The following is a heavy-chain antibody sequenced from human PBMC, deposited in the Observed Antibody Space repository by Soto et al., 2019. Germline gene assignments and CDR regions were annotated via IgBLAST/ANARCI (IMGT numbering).Heavy chain of an antibody. D-gene: IGHD3-22*01. CDR2: MYSSGNT. CDR3: ARQPYDSSGYYYGA. Sequence: QLQLQESGPGLVKPSETLSLTCTVSAGSISRSNYYWGWIRQPPGKGLEWIGSMYSSGNTYYIPSLKSRVTISVDTSKNQFSLKLTSVTAADTAVYYCARQPYDSSGYYYGAWGQGTLVTVSS. CDR1: AGSISRSNYY. V-gene: IGHV4-39*01. J-gene: IGHJ5*02.